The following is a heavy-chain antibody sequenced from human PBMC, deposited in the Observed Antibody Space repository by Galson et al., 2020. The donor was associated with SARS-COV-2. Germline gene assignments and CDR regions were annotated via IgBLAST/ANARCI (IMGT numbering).Heavy chain of an antibody. D-gene: IGHD6-19*01. Sequence: GGSLRLPCAASGYTFSSYGMHWVRQAPGKGLEWVTLIWSDGSNQDYADFVKGRFTISRDNSKNTLYLQMNSLRAEDTPVYYCAKDSRPYINGWYLGRSVMDVLGKGTTVTV. V-gene: IGHV3-33*06. CDR1: GYTFSSYG. J-gene: IGHJ6*04. CDR2: IWSDGSNQ. CDR3: AKDSRPYINGWYLGRSVMDV.